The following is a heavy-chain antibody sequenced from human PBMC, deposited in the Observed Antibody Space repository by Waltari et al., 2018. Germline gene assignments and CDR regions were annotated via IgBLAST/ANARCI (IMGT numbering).Heavy chain of an antibody. CDR2: MNPNSGNT. CDR3: ARGLHSSGWYQPYYYYMDV. CDR1: GYTFTSYD. Sequence: QVQLVQSGAEVKKPGASVKVSCKASGYTFTSYDINWVRQATGQGLEWMGWMNPNSGNTGYAQKFQCRVTMTRNTSISTAYMELSSLRAEDTAVYYCARGLHSSGWYQPYYYYMDVWGKGTTVTVSS. D-gene: IGHD6-19*01. V-gene: IGHV1-8*01. J-gene: IGHJ6*03.